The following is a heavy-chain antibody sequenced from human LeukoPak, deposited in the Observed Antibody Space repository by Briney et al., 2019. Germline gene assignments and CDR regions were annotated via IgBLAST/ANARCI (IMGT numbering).Heavy chain of an antibody. Sequence: SETLSLTCTVSGGSISSYYWSWIRQPAGKGLEWIGRIYTSGSTNYNPSLKSRVTISVDTSKNQFSLKLSSVTAADTAVYYCARVPPRGYSYGSGAFDIWGQGTMVTVSS. V-gene: IGHV4-4*07. D-gene: IGHD5-18*01. CDR1: GGSISSYY. J-gene: IGHJ3*02. CDR2: IYTSGST. CDR3: ARVPPRGYSYGSGAFDI.